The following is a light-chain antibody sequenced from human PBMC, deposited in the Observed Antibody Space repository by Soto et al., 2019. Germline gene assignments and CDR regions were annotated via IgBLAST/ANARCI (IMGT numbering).Light chain of an antibody. CDR2: GAT. CDR3: QQYGSSPWT. V-gene: IGKV1-39*01. CDR1: QSISNY. J-gene: IGKJ1*01. Sequence: DVQMTQSPSSLSASVGDRVTITCRSSQSISNYLNWYQQNPGKPPRVLIYGATNVQSGVPSRFSGSGSGTDFTLTISNLRPEDFATYYCQQYGSSPWTFGQGTKVEIK.